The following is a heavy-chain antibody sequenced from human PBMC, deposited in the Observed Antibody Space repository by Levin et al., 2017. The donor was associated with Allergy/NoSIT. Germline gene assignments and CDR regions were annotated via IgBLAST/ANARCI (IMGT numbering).Heavy chain of an antibody. V-gene: IGHV4-39*01. CDR3: ARHGLWFGEYLMVIDAFDI. CDR1: GGSISSSSYY. D-gene: IGHD3-10*01. J-gene: IGHJ3*02. Sequence: MSSETLSLTCTVSGGSISSSSYYWGWIRQPPGKGLEWIGSIYYSGSTYYNPSLKSRVTISVDTSKNQFSLKLSSVTAADTAVYYCARHGLWFGEYLMVIDAFDIWGQGTMVTVSS. CDR2: IYYSGST.